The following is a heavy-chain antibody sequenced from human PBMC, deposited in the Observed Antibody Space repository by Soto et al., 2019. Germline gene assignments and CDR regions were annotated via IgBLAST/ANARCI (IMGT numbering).Heavy chain of an antibody. D-gene: IGHD1-26*01. CDR2: IIPIFGTA. V-gene: IGHV1-69*01. CDR3: ARDGGRHSGGIDY. Sequence: VQLVQSGAEVKKPGSSVKVSCKASGGTFSSYSINWVRQAPGQGLEWMGEIIPIFGTANYAQKFQGRATITADESTSTAYMELSSLRSEDTAVYYCARDGGRHSGGIDYWGQGTLVTVSS. J-gene: IGHJ4*02. CDR1: GGTFSSYS.